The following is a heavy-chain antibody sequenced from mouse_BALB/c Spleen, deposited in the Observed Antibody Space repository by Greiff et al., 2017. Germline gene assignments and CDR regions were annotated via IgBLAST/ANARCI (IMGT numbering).Heavy chain of an antibody. J-gene: IGHJ4*01. CDR1: GFTFSSFG. Sequence: EVQVVESGGGLVQPGGSRKLSCAASGFTFSSFGMHWVRQAPEKGLEWVAYISSGSSTIYYADTVKCRFTISRDNPKNTLFLQMTSLRSEDTAMYYCARRSMITNAMDYWGQGTSVTVSS. CDR2: ISSGSSTI. V-gene: IGHV5-17*02. D-gene: IGHD2-4*01. CDR3: ARRSMITNAMDY.